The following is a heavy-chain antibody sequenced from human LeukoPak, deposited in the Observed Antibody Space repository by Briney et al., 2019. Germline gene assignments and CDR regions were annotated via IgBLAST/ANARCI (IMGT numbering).Heavy chain of an antibody. Sequence: GGSLRLSCAASGFTYSNYWMSWVRQAPGKGPEWVANIKQDGSEKYYVDSVKGRFTISRDNAKNSLYLQMNSLRAEDTAVYYCARETPAAAQYYMDVWGKGTPVTVSS. CDR1: GFTYSNYW. D-gene: IGHD6-13*01. CDR3: ARETPAAAQYYMDV. J-gene: IGHJ6*03. V-gene: IGHV3-7*01. CDR2: IKQDGSEK.